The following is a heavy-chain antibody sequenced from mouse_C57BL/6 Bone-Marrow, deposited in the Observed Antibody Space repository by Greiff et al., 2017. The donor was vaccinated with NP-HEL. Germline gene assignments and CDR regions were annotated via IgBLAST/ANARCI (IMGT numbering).Heavy chain of an antibody. D-gene: IGHD1-1*01. V-gene: IGHV1-75*01. Sequence: QVQLKQSGPELVKPGASVKISCKASGYTFTDYYINWVKQRPGQGLEWIGWIFPGSGSTYYNEKFKGKATLTVDKSSSTAYMLLSSLTSEDSAVYFCASPFITRYYYAMDYWGQGTSVTVSS. CDR2: IFPGSGST. J-gene: IGHJ4*01. CDR3: ASPFITRYYYAMDY. CDR1: GYTFTDYY.